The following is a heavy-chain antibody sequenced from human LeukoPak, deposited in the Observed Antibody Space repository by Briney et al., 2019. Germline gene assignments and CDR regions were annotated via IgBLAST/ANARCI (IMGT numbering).Heavy chain of an antibody. CDR1: GFTFSSYA. J-gene: IGHJ4*02. Sequence: SGGSLRLSCAASGFTFSSYAMHWVRQAPGKGLEWVAVISYDGSNKYYADSVKGRFTISRDNSKNTLYLQMNSLRAEDTAVYYCAKGPYVLLWFGELDRWGQGTLVTVSS. V-gene: IGHV3-30*04. D-gene: IGHD3-10*01. CDR3: AKGPYVLLWFGELDR. CDR2: ISYDGSNK.